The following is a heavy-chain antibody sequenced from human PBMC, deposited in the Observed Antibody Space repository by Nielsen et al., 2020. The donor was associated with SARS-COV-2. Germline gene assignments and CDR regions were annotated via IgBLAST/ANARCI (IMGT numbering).Heavy chain of an antibody. V-gene: IGHV1-69*06. CDR2: IIPIFGTA. D-gene: IGHD4-11*01. CDR1: GGTFSSYA. CDR3: ASGGSHDYSTKQHYYYGMDV. Sequence: SVKVSCKASGGTFSSYAISWVRQAPGQGLEWMEGIIPIFGTANYAQKFQGRVTITADKSTSTAYMELSSLRSEDTAVYYCASGGSHDYSTKQHYYYGMDVWGQGTTVTVSS. J-gene: IGHJ6*02.